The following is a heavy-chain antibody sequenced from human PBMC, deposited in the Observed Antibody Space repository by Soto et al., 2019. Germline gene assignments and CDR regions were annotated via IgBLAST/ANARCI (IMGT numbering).Heavy chain of an antibody. J-gene: IGHJ6*02. CDR1: GFTFSSYG. CDR3: AKSIGTIFGVGDGMDV. Sequence: LSLTCAASGFTFSSYGMHWVRQAPGKGLEWVAVISYDGSNKYYADSVKGRFTISRDNSKNTLYLQMNSLRAEDTAVYYCAKSIGTIFGVGDGMDVWGQGTTVTVSS. D-gene: IGHD3-3*01. CDR2: ISYDGSNK. V-gene: IGHV3-30*18.